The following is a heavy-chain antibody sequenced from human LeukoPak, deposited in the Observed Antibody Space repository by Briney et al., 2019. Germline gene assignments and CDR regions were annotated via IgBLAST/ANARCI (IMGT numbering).Heavy chain of an antibody. Sequence: SETLSLTCTVSGGSISSGDYYWSWIRQPPGKGLEWIGYIYCSGSTYYNPSLKSRVTISVDTSKNQFSLKLSSVTAADTAVYYCARGGDGSYYGGNGVDYWGQGTLVTVSS. CDR3: ARGGDGSYYGGNGVDY. CDR2: IYCSGST. CDR1: GGSISSGDYY. J-gene: IGHJ4*02. V-gene: IGHV4-30-4*01. D-gene: IGHD4-23*01.